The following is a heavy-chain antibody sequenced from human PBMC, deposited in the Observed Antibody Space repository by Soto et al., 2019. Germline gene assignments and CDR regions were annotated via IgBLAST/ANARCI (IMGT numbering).Heavy chain of an antibody. CDR3: ARGGVGYCSGGSCYPYYYYYGMDV. CDR2: ISYDGSNK. D-gene: IGHD2-15*01. V-gene: IGHV3-30*04. Sequence: PGGSLRLSCAASGFTFSSYAMHWVRQAPGKGLEWVAVISYDGSNKYYADSVKGRFTISRDNSKNTLYLQMNSLRAEDTAAYYCARGGVGYCSGGSCYPYYYYYGMDVWGQGTTVTVSS. J-gene: IGHJ6*02. CDR1: GFTFSSYA.